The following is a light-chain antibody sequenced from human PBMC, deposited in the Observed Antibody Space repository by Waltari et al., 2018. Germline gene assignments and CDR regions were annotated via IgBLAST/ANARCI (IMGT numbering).Light chain of an antibody. CDR3: CSYAGGTTFL. V-gene: IGLV2-23*03. Sequence: QSALTQPASVSGSLGQSLNISCTGSGSEIDIYNLVSWYQQYPGKAPKLIIYEGDERPSGVSDRFSGSKSGNTASLTISGLQADDEAEYHCCSYAGGTTFLFGGGTKVTVL. CDR1: GSEIDIYNL. CDR2: EGD. J-gene: IGLJ2*01.